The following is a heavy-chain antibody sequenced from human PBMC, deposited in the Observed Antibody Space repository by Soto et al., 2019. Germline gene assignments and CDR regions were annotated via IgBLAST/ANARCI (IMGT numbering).Heavy chain of an antibody. Sequence: PXXSLRLTCAASGFTVSSNYMGWVLQVPGKGLEWVSVMYSGGSTYYADSVKGRFTISRDNSKNTLYLQMNSLRAEDTAVYYCARVAVGATSEYFQHWGQGTLVTVSS. J-gene: IGHJ1*01. D-gene: IGHD1-26*01. CDR3: ARVAVGATSEYFQH. CDR1: GFTVSSNY. CDR2: MYSGGST. V-gene: IGHV3-53*01.